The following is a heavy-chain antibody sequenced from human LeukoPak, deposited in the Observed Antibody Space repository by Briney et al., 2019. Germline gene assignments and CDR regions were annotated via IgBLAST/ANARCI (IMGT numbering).Heavy chain of an antibody. Sequence: GGSLRLSCAASGNYWMHWVRQAPGKGLVWVSHINSDGSWTSYADSVKGRFTISKDNAKNTVYLQMNNPRAEDTAVYYCVSFYEAYWGRGTLVTVSS. CDR2: INSDGSWT. CDR1: GNYW. D-gene: IGHD2/OR15-2a*01. CDR3: VSFYEAY. V-gene: IGHV3-74*01. J-gene: IGHJ4*02.